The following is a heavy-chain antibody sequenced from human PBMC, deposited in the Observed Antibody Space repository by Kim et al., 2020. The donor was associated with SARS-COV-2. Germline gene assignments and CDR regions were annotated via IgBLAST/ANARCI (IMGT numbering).Heavy chain of an antibody. CDR3: ARDSGTMVRGVIIDPPYFDY. Sequence: ASVKVSCKASGYTFTSYAMHWVRQAPGQRLEWMGWINAGNGNTKYSQKFQGRVTITRDTSASTAYMELSSLRSEDTAVYYCARDSGTMVRGVIIDPPYFDYWGQGTLVTVSS. CDR2: INAGNGNT. CDR1: GYTFTSYA. J-gene: IGHJ4*02. V-gene: IGHV1-3*01. D-gene: IGHD3-10*01.